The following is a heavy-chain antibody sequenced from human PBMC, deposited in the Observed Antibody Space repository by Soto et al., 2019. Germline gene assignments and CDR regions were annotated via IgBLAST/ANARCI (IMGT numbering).Heavy chain of an antibody. J-gene: IGHJ6*02. CDR1: GGTFSSYT. CDR2: IIPILGIA. V-gene: IGHV1-69*02. Sequence: SVKVSCKASGGTFSSYTISWVRQAPGQGLEWMGRIIPILGIANYAQKFQGRVTITADKSTSTAYMELSSLRSEDTAVYYCASKKSPGYSSSWYDCYGMDVWGQGTTVTVSS. CDR3: ASKKSPGYSSSWYDCYGMDV. D-gene: IGHD6-13*01.